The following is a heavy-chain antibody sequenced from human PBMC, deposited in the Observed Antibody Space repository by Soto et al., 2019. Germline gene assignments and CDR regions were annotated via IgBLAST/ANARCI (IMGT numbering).Heavy chain of an antibody. Sequence: QVHLVQSGAEVKKPGASVKVSCQGSGYAFTTYGITWVRQAPGQGLEWLGWISAHNGNTNYAQKRQGRGTVTRDTSTRTASMELRSLRYDDTAVYYCARGRYGDYWGQGALVTVSS. J-gene: IGHJ4*02. V-gene: IGHV1-18*01. CDR2: ISAHNGNT. CDR1: GYAFTTYG. D-gene: IGHD1-1*01. CDR3: ARGRYGDY.